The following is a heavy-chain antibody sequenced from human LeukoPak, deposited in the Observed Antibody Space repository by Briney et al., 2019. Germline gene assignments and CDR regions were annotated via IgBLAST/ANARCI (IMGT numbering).Heavy chain of an antibody. V-gene: IGHV4-34*01. CDR3: ASSDYGGNSRADY. D-gene: IGHD4-23*01. Sequence: SETLSLTCAVYGGSFSGYYWSWIRQPPGKGLEWIGEINHSGSTNYNPSLKSRVTISVDTSKNQFSLKLSSVTAADTAVYYCASSDYGGNSRADYWGQGTLVTVSS. J-gene: IGHJ4*02. CDR2: INHSGST. CDR1: GGSFSGYY.